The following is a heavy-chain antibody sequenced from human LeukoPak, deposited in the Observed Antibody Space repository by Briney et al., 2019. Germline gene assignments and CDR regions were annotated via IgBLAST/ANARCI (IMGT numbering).Heavy chain of an antibody. D-gene: IGHD2-2*01. CDR2: IYYSGST. CDR3: ARRGRYCSSTSCYEFDY. Sequence: SETLSLTCTVSGGSLRSSSYYWGWVRQPPGTGLEWVGSIYYSGSTYYNPSLKSRVTIPVDTSKNQSSLKLSSVTAADTAVYYCARRGRYCSSTSCYEFDYGGQGTLGTVS. CDR1: GGSLRSSSYY. J-gene: IGHJ4*02. V-gene: IGHV4-39*01.